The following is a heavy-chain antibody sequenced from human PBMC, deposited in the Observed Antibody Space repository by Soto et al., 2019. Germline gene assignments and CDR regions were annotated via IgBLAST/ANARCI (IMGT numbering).Heavy chain of an antibody. CDR3: ARFGPLEWSTP. Sequence: ESLSLTCTVSGASISSSNWWSWVRQPPGKGLEWIGEIYHSGSTNYNPSLKSRVTISVDKSKNQFSLKLSSVTAADTAVYYCARFGPLEWSTPWGQGTLVTVYS. J-gene: IGHJ5*02. D-gene: IGHD3-3*01. V-gene: IGHV4-4*02. CDR1: GASISSSNW. CDR2: IYHSGST.